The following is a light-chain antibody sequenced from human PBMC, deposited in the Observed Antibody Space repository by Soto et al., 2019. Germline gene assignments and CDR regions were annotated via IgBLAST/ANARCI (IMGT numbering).Light chain of an antibody. CDR2: AVT. V-gene: IGLV2-14*01. J-gene: IGLJ1*01. CDR3: SSYTNINTGAWV. Sequence: QSALTQPASVYGSPGQSITISFTGTSGDIGSYNRVSWYQQHPGKAPKLIIYAVTDRPSGVSNRFSGSKSGNTASLTISGLQAEDESQYYCSSYTNINTGAWVLGTGTKLTVL. CDR1: SGDIGSYNR.